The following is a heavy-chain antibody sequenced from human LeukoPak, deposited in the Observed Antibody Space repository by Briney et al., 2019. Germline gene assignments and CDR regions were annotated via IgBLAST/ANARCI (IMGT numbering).Heavy chain of an antibody. CDR2: ISGSGDKT. CDR3: AKDTGRLQPEC. Sequence: PGGSLRLSCAASGFTFNSYTMRWVRQAPGKGQHLVSTISGSGDKTYYADSVKGRFTISRDNSKNTLYLQMNSLRAEDTAVYYCAKDTGRLQPECWGQGTLVTVSS. D-gene: IGHD4-11*01. J-gene: IGHJ4*02. V-gene: IGHV3-23*01. CDR1: GFTFNSYT.